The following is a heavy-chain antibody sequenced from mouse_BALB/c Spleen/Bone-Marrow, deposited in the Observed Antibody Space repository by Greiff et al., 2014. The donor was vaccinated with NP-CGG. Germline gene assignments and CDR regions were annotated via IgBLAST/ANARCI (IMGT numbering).Heavy chain of an antibody. D-gene: IGHD1-3*01. V-gene: IGHV1-9*01. J-gene: IGHJ3*01. CDR1: GYAFSTYW. Sequence: QVHVKQSRTELMKPGASVKISCKATGYAFSTYWIQWIKQRPGHGLDWIGEISPGTGNTNNNEKFRGKATFTADASSNTAYMQLSSLTSEDSAVYFCAISGYQAWFTYWGQGTLVTVSP. CDR2: ISPGTGNT. CDR3: AISGYQAWFTY.